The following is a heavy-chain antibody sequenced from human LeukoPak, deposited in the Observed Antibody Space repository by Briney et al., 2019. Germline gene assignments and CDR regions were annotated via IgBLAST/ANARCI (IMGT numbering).Heavy chain of an antibody. D-gene: IGHD3-9*01. CDR3: TTAVLRYFDWFLPADAFDV. J-gene: IGHJ3*01. CDR2: IKSKTDGGTT. Sequence: GGSLRLSCAASGFTFCNAWMSWVRQAPGKGLEWVGRIKSKTDGGTTDYAAPVKGRFTISRDDSKNTLYLQMNSLKTEDTAVYYCTTAVLRYFDWFLPADAFDVWGQGTMVTVSS. V-gene: IGHV3-15*01. CDR1: GFTFCNAW.